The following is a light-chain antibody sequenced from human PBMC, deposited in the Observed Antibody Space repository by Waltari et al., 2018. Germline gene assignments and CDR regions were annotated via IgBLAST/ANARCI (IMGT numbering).Light chain of an antibody. J-gene: IGLJ3*02. CDR3: VLYMGSGIWV. Sequence: HTVVTQEPSFSVSPGGTVTLTRGFRSASVPTTYNPSWYQQTPGQAPRTLIYNTNTRSSGVPDRFSGSILGNKAALTITGAQADDECDYYCVLYMGSGIWVFGGGTKLTVL. V-gene: IGLV8-61*01. CDR2: NTN. CDR1: SASVPTTYN.